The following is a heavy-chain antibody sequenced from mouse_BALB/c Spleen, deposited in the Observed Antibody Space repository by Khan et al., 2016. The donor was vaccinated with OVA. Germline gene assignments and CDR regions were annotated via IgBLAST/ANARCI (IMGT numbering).Heavy chain of an antibody. Sequence: EVQLQQSGPDLVKPGASVKMSCKASGYSFTGYYMNWVKQSHGKSLECIGRVNPNTGNTNYTLKFRGKAILIVDTSSSTAYMELRSLTSEDSAVYYCARGYDFFDYWGQGTLVTVSA. J-gene: IGHJ3*01. D-gene: IGHD2-14*01. CDR2: VNPNTGNT. CDR3: ARGYDFFDY. V-gene: IGHV1-26*01. CDR1: GYSFTGYY.